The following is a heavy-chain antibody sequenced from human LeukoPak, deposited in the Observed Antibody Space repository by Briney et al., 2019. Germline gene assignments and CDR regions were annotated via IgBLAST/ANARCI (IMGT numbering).Heavy chain of an antibody. D-gene: IGHD4-23*01. V-gene: IGHV3-7*03. CDR1: GFIFSRHC. Sequence: PGGSLRLSCAASGFIFSRHCMTWFRQAPGKGLEWVGNINEDGSAKYYVDSLKGRFTISRDSAKNSLFLHMDSLRAEDTAVYYCARRTTVVTINPKTADYWGQGALVTVSS. CDR3: ARRTTVVTINPKTADY. CDR2: INEDGSAK. J-gene: IGHJ4*02.